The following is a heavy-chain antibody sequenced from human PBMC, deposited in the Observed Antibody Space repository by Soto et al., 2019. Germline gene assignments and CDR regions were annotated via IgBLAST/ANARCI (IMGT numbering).Heavy chain of an antibody. Sequence: SETLSLTCTVSGGSFSPNYWSWIRQPPGKGLEWIGYIYYSGTTSYNPSLKSRVTISVDTSKNQFSLKLSSVTAADTAVYYCARAGVAVAGTRINWFDPWGQGTLVTVSS. CDR2: IYYSGTT. V-gene: IGHV4-59*01. J-gene: IGHJ5*02. CDR1: GGSFSPNY. CDR3: ARAGVAVAGTRINWFDP. D-gene: IGHD6-19*01.